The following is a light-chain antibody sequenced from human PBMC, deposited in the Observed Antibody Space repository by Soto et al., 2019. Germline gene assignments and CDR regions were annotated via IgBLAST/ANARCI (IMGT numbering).Light chain of an antibody. V-gene: IGKV1-39*01. Sequence: DILMTQSPSSLSASVEDRVIITCRASQSISNHLNWYQQKPGKAPKLLIFAASSLHSGIPSRFSGSRSGPDFTLTISSLQPEDFATYYCQQSYSSPPTFGQGTKVEIK. CDR1: QSISNH. J-gene: IGKJ1*01. CDR3: QQSYSSPPT. CDR2: AAS.